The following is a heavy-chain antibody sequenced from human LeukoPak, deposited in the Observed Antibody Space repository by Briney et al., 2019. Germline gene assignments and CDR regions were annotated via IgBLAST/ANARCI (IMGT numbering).Heavy chain of an antibody. D-gene: IGHD2-2*01. Sequence: PGGSLRLSCAASGFTFRSYWMTWVRQAPEKGLEWVAKINQYGTEKYYVDPVKGRFTISRDNAKNSLYLQMSSLRAEDTAVYYCAREVREVPHWGQGTLVTVSS. CDR3: AREVREVPH. CDR2: INQYGTEK. CDR1: GFTFRSYW. V-gene: IGHV3-7*04. J-gene: IGHJ4*02.